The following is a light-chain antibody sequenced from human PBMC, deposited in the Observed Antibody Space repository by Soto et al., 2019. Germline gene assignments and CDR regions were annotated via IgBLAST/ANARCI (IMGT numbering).Light chain of an antibody. CDR3: QQYGSSPPIP. Sequence: IVLTQSPGTLSLSPGERATLSCRASQSVSSSYLAWYQQKPGQAPRLLIYGASSRATGIPDRFSGSGSGTDFTLTISRLEPEDFAVYYCQQYGSSPPIPFGQRTRLAI. J-gene: IGKJ5*01. CDR2: GAS. CDR1: QSVSSSY. V-gene: IGKV3-20*01.